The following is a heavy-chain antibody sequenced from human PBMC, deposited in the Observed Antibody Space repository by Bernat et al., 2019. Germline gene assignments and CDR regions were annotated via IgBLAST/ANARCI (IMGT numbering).Heavy chain of an antibody. J-gene: IGHJ4*02. Sequence: EVQLLESGGGLVQPGGSLRLSCAASGFTFISYAMSWVRQAPGKGLEWVSAISGSGGNTYSADSVKGRFTISRDNSKNTLYLQMNSLRAEDTAVYYCAKGDGEWAPIDYWGQGTLVTVSS. CDR3: AKGDGEWAPIDY. D-gene: IGHD1-26*01. CDR2: ISGSGGNT. V-gene: IGHV3-23*01. CDR1: GFTFISYA.